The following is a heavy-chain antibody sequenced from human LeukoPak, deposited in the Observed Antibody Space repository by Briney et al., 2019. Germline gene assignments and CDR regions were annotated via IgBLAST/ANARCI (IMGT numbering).Heavy chain of an antibody. CDR1: GGSISSSNW. D-gene: IGHD3-10*01. CDR2: IYHSGST. V-gene: IGHV4-4*02. J-gene: IGHJ5*02. Sequence: TLSLTCAVSGGSISSSNWWSWVRQPPGKGLEWIGEIYHSGSTNYNPSLKSRVTISVDKSKNQFSLKLSSVTAADTAVYYCARERSMVRGMSWFDPWGQGTLVTVSS. CDR3: ARERSMVRGMSWFDP.